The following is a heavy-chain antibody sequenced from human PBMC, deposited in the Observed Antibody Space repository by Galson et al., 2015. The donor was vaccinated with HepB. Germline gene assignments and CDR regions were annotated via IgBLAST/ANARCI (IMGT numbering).Heavy chain of an antibody. V-gene: IGHV2-5*02. CDR2: IYWDDDK. CDR3: AHVPHFITIFGVAPPGYMDV. J-gene: IGHJ6*02. CDR1: GFSLSTSGVG. Sequence: PALVKPTQTLTLTCTFSGFSLSTSGVGVGWIRQPPGKALEWLALIYWDDDKRYSPSLKSRLTITKDTSKNQVVLTMTNMDPVDTATYYCAHVPHFITIFGVAPPGYMDVWGQGTTVTVSS. D-gene: IGHD3-3*01.